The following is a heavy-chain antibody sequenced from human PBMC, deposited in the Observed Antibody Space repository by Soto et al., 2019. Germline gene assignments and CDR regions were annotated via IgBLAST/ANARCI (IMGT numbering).Heavy chain of an antibody. J-gene: IGHJ3*02. D-gene: IGHD3-3*01. CDR1: GITSSSYA. CDR2: ISGNGGSS. CDR3: AKRLFAVVVVGGYDI. V-gene: IGHV3-23*01. Sequence: AGGSLRLSCVASGITSSSYAMGWVRQAPGRGLEWVAGISGNGGSSYYAGAVKGRFTISRDNSKNTLYLQMNSLTVEDTAVYYCAKRLFAVVVVGGYDIWGQGTMVTVSS.